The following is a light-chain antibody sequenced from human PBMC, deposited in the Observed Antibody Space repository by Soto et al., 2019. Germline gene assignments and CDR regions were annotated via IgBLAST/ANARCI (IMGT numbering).Light chain of an antibody. J-gene: IGKJ1*01. V-gene: IGKV1-5*01. Sequence: DIQMTQSPSTLSASLGDRVTITCRASQGISRWLAWYPQRPGKAPKLLIYDASTLHSGVSSRFSGSGSGTEFTLTISSLQPNDSATYDCQQYTTYWTFGQGTKVDIK. CDR1: QGISRW. CDR3: QQYTTYWT. CDR2: DAS.